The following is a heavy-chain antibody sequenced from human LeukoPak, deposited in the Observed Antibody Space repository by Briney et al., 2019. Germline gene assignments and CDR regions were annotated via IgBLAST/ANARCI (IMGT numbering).Heavy chain of an antibody. J-gene: IGHJ4*02. CDR3: ARGDILTGHQPPDY. D-gene: IGHD3-9*01. V-gene: IGHV4-34*01. CDR2: INHSGST. CDR1: GGSFSGYY. Sequence: PSETLSLTCAVYGGSFSGYYWSWIRQPPGKGLEWIGEINHSGSTNYNPSLKSRVTMSVDTSKNQFSLKLSSVTAADTAVYYCARGDILTGHQPPDYWGQGTLVTVSS.